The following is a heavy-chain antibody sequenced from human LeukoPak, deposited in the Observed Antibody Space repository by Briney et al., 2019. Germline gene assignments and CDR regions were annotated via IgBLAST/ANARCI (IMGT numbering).Heavy chain of an antibody. CDR2: IYYSGTT. J-gene: IGHJ6*02. V-gene: IGHV4-59*12. Sequence: SETLSLTCTVSGGSISSYYWSWIRQPPGKGLEWIGYIYYSGTTNSNPSLKSRVTISVDKSKNQFSLKLSSVTAADTAVYYCASSSGDYYDFWSGYLAHYYYGMDVWGQGTTVTVSS. CDR3: ASSSGDYYDFWSGYLAHYYYGMDV. D-gene: IGHD3-3*01. CDR1: GGSISSYY.